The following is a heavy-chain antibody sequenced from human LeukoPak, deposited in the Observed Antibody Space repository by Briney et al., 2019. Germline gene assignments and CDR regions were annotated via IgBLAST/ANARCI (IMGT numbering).Heavy chain of an antibody. CDR3: ARDPFNYYGSGSQKDY. V-gene: IGHV3-21*01. D-gene: IGHD3-10*01. J-gene: IGHJ4*02. CDR2: ISSSSSYI. CDR1: GFTFSSYS. Sequence: GGSLRLSCAASGFTFSSYSINWVRQAPWKGLEWVSSISSSSSYIYYADSVKGRFTISRDNAKNSLYLQMNSLRAEDTAVYYCARDPFNYYGSGSQKDYWGQGTLVTVSS.